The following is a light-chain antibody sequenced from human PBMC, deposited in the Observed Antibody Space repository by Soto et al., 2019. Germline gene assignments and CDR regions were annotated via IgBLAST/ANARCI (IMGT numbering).Light chain of an antibody. CDR3: ISYTGSSTSYV. CDR1: SCDVGSYDH. CDR2: EVS. V-gene: IGLV2-14*01. Sequence: QSALTLPASVSGSPGQSITISCRGTSCDVGSYDHVAWFQQFPGKTAKLMIYEVSNRPSGVSTGFSASKSVNTSSLTISVLQAEDEADYYCISYTGSSTSYVFGSGTKVTVL. J-gene: IGLJ1*01.